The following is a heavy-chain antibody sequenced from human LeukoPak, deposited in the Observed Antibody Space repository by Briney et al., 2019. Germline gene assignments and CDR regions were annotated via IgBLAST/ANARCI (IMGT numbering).Heavy chain of an antibody. D-gene: IGHD1-26*01. CDR3: ARGRNWHRGTYYGAFDY. CDR1: GYSISSGYY. V-gene: IGHV4-38-2*01. CDR2: IYHSGST. Sequence: PSETLSLTCAVSGYSISSGYYWGWIRQPPGKGLEWIGSIYHSGSTYYSPSLKSRVTISVDTSKNQFSLNLTSVTAADTAVYYCARGRNWHRGTYYGAFDYWGQGVLVTVSS. J-gene: IGHJ4*02.